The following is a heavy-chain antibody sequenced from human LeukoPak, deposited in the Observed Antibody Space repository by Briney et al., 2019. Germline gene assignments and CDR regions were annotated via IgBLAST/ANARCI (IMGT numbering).Heavy chain of an antibody. D-gene: IGHD6-19*01. J-gene: IGHJ4*02. CDR3: ARNRGYSSGWYHSYYFDY. CDR1: GFTFSSYA. Sequence: PGGSLRLSCAASGFTFSSYAMHWVRQAPGKGLEWVAVISYDGSNKYYADSVKGRFTISRDNSKNTLYLQMNSLRAEDTAVYYCARNRGYSSGWYHSYYFDYWGQGTLVTVSS. CDR2: ISYDGSNK. V-gene: IGHV3-30-3*01.